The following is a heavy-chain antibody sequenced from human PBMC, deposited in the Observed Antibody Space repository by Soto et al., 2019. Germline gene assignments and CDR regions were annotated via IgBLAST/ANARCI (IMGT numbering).Heavy chain of an antibody. CDR1: GGSSSSVY. D-gene: IGHD6-13*01. V-gene: IGHV4-4*07. CDR3: ARGSSRWDY. J-gene: IGHJ4*02. CDR2: IDSGGRN. Sequence: SETLSLTCTVSGGSSSSVYWSWIRQPAGKGLEWIGRIDSGGRNNYNPSLKSRVTMSVDTSKNQFSLRLSSVTAADTAMYYCARGSSRWDYWGQRPLGTVSS.